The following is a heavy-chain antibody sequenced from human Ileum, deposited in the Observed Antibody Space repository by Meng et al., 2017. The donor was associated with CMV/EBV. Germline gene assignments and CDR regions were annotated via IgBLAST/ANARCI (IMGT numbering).Heavy chain of an antibody. D-gene: IGHD2-15*01. CDR3: ARGAYCSGGRCPWGFDP. Sequence: FSDSSRAWVHQAPGKGLEWVGRCSNRPHSYSTEYAASVKGRFTVSRDDSKKSVFLQMNSLKIEDSAVYYCARGAYCSGGRCPWGFDPWGQGTLVTVSS. CDR1: FSDSS. J-gene: IGHJ5*02. CDR2: CSNRPHSYST. V-gene: IGHV3-72*01.